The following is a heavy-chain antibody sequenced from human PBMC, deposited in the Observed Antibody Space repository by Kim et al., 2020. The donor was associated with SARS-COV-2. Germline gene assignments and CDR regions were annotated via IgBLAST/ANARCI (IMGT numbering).Heavy chain of an antibody. D-gene: IGHD1-26*01. CDR1: GGSLSGSY. CDR2: SNHLGGT. V-gene: IGHV4-34*01. J-gene: IGHJ5*02. CDR3: ARLGGNTQMGYNWFDP. Sequence: SETLSLTCAVHGGSLSGSYLSWIRQPPGKGLEWIGESNHLGGTNYNPSLKSRVTISVDTSKNQFSLRLSSVTAADTPVYYCARLGGNTQMGYNWFDPWGQGTLVTVSS.